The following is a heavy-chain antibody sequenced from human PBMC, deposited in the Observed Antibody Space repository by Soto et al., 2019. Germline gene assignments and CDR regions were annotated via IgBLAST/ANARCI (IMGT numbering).Heavy chain of an antibody. CDR3: ARVAYGSGIFFDY. CDR2: IIPIFGTA. V-gene: IGHV1-69*05. CDR1: GGTFSSYA. J-gene: IGHJ4*02. Sequence: SVKASCKSSGGTFSSYAISWVRQAPGQGLEWMGGIIPIFGTANYAQKFQGRVTITRDTSASIAYMELSSLRYEDTAVYSCARVAYGSGIFFDYWGQGTLVTVSS. D-gene: IGHD3-10*01.